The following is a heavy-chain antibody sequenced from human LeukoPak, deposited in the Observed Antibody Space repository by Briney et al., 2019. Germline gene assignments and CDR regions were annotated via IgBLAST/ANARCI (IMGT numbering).Heavy chain of an antibody. D-gene: IGHD3-10*01. J-gene: IGHJ4*02. CDR2: SYHSGST. CDR1: GGSISSSNW. CDR3: ARALYGSGSYFFAY. Sequence: KSSETLSLTCAVSGGSISSSNWWSWVRQPPGKGLEWIGESYHSGSTNYNPSLKSRVTISVDTSTDQFSLKLSSVPAADPAVYYCARALYGSGSYFFAYWGQGTLVTVS. V-gene: IGHV4-4*02.